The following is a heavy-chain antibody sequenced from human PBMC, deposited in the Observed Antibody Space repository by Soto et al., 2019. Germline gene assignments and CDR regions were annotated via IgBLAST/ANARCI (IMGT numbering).Heavy chain of an antibody. CDR3: AKDMQTYYDFWSGSQNYGMDV. V-gene: IGHV3-23*01. J-gene: IGHJ6*02. CDR2: ISGSGGST. D-gene: IGHD3-3*01. CDR1: GFTFSSYA. Sequence: GGSLRLSCAASGFTFSSYAMSWVRQAPGKGLEWVSAISGSGGSTYYADSVKGRFTISRDNSKNTLYLQMNSLRAEDTAVYYCAKDMQTYYDFWSGSQNYGMDVWGQGTTVTVSS.